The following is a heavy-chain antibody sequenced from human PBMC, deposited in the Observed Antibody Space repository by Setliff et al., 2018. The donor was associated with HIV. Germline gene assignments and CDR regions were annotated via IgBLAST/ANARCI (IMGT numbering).Heavy chain of an antibody. CDR3: AREIRAATIYYYYYMDV. Sequence: PSETLSLTCTVSGGSISSGSYYWGWIRQHPGKGLEWIWYIYYSGSTYYNPSLKSRVTISVDTSKNQFSLKLSSVTAADTAVYYCAREIRAATIYYYYYMDVCGKGTTVTVSS. D-gene: IGHD2-15*01. CDR1: GGSISSGSYY. CDR2: IYYSGST. J-gene: IGHJ6*03. V-gene: IGHV4-31*03.